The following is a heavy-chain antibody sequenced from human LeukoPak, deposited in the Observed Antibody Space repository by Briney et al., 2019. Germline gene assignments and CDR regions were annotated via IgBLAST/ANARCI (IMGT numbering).Heavy chain of an antibody. Sequence: PGGSLRLSCAASGFTFSNYGMHWVRQAPGKGLEWVTFIQYDGSNKYYADSVKGRFTISRDNSKNTLYLQMNSLRGEDTAVYYCAKNFDYWGQGTLVSVSS. CDR3: AKNFDY. CDR2: IQYDGSNK. V-gene: IGHV3-30*02. J-gene: IGHJ4*02. CDR1: GFTFSNYG.